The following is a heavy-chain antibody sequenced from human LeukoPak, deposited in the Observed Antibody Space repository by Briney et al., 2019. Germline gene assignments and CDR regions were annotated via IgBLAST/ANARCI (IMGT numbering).Heavy chain of an antibody. CDR2: IKSKTDGGTT. J-gene: IGHJ4*02. D-gene: IGHD3-10*01. Sequence: GGSLRLSCAASGFTFSNAWMSWVRQAPGKGLEWVGRIKSKTDGGTTDYAAPVKGRFTISRDDSKNTLYLQMNSLKTEDTAVYYCTTDLGSRSHYGSGSIYPTLFDYWGQGTLVTVSS. CDR3: TTDLGSRSHYGSGSIYPTLFDY. V-gene: IGHV3-15*01. CDR1: GFTFSNAW.